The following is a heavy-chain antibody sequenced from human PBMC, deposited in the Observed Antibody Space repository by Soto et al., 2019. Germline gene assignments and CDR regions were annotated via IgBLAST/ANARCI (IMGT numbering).Heavy chain of an antibody. CDR2: INHSGST. CDR3: ARGGTIFGVVTARGYFDY. Sequence: SETLSLTCAVYGGSFSGYYWSWIRQPPGKGLEWIGEINHSGSTNYNPSLKSRVTISVDTSKNQFSLKLSSVTAADTAVYYCARGGTIFGVVTARGYFDYWGQGTLVTVSS. D-gene: IGHD3-3*01. J-gene: IGHJ4*02. V-gene: IGHV4-34*01. CDR1: GGSFSGYY.